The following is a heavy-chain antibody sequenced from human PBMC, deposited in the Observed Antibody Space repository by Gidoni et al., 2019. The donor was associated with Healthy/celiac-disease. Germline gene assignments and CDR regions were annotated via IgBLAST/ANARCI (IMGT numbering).Heavy chain of an antibody. Sequence: EVQLLESGVGLVQPGWSLRLSCAASCFTFISYAMSWVRQAPGKGLEWGSAISGSGGSTYYADSVKGRFTISRDNSKKTLYLQMKSLRAEDTAVYYCAKEGQRGATRRYSYGADFDYWGQGTLVTVSS. CDR1: CFTFISYA. CDR3: AKEGQRGATRRYSYGADFDY. D-gene: IGHD5-18*01. CDR2: ISGSGGST. J-gene: IGHJ4*02. V-gene: IGHV3-23*01.